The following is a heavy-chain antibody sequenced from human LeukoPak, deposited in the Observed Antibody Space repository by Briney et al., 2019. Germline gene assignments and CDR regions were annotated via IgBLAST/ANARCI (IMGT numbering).Heavy chain of an antibody. V-gene: IGHV3-23*01. CDR3: VKGLIGSLPGDF. Sequence: GGSLRLSCAASGFTFENYGMSWVRQAPGKRLEWVSSISGRVGPTRRSYGDSVKGRFTVSRDNSKNTLYLHMNSLRAEDTAVYYCVKGLIGSLPGDFWGQGTLVTVSS. J-gene: IGHJ4*02. CDR2: ISGRVGPTRR. CDR1: GFTFENYG. D-gene: IGHD2-21*01.